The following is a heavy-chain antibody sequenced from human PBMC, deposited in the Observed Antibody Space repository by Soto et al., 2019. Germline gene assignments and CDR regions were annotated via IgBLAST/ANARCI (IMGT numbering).Heavy chain of an antibody. CDR2: MYYNGNI. CDR3: ASGGNWFDP. CDR1: GGSISNYY. J-gene: IGHJ5*02. D-gene: IGHD3-16*01. V-gene: IGHV4-59*01. Sequence: SETLSLTCNVSGGSISNYYWTWVRQSPEKGLEWIGYMYYNGNINYNPSLKSRVTISIDTSKNQFSLTLKSVTAADTAVYYCASGGNWFDPWGQGVLVTVST.